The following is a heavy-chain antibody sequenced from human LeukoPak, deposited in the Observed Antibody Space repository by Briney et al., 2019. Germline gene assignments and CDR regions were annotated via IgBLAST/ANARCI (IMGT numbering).Heavy chain of an antibody. CDR2: FDPEDGET. CDR3: ARAATEYYFDY. CDR1: GYTLTELS. J-gene: IGHJ4*02. Sequence: ASVKVSCKVSGYTLTELSMHWVRQAPGKGLEWMGGFDPEDGETIYAQKFQGRVTITADKSTSTAYMELSSLRSEDTAVYYCARAATEYYFDYWGQGTLVTVSS. V-gene: IGHV1-24*01. D-gene: IGHD1-1*01.